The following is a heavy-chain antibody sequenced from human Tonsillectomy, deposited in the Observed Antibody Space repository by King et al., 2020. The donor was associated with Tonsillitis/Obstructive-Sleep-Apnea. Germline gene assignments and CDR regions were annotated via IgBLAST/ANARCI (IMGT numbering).Heavy chain of an antibody. D-gene: IGHD1-26*01. CDR1: GFTFSSYG. CDR3: ARARVLKGGFDP. Sequence: VQLVESGGGVVQPGRSLRLSCAASGFTFSSYGMHWVRQAPGKGLEWVALIWVDGSKKYYADSVKGRFTISRDNSKNTLYLQMNTLRAEDTAVYYCARARVLKGGFDPWGQGTLVTVSS. V-gene: IGHV3-33*01. J-gene: IGHJ5*02. CDR2: IWVDGSKK.